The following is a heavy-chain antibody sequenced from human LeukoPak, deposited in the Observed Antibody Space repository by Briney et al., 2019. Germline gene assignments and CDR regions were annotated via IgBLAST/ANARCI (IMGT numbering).Heavy chain of an antibody. V-gene: IGHV3-30*02. CDR3: ANSPDDAFDI. CDR2: IRYDGSNK. J-gene: IGHJ3*02. CDR1: GFTFSSYG. Sequence: GGSLRLSCAASGFTFSSYGMHWVRQAPGKGLEWVAFIRYDGSNKYYADSVKGRFTISRDNSKNTLYLQTNSLRAEDTAVYYCANSPDDAFDIWGQGTMVTVSS.